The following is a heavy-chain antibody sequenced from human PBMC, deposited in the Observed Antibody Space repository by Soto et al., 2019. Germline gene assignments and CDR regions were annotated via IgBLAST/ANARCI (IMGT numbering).Heavy chain of an antibody. CDR2: IYYSGST. V-gene: IGHV4-61*01. J-gene: IGHJ4*02. CDR1: GGSVSSGSYY. D-gene: IGHD3-22*01. Sequence: PSETLSLTCTVSGGSVSSGSYYWSWIRQPPGKGLEWIGYIYYSGSTNYNPSLKSRVTISVDTSKNQFSLKLSSVTAADTAVYYWGGGRAMIVVAFDYWGRGTLVTVSS. CDR3: GGGRAMIVVAFDY.